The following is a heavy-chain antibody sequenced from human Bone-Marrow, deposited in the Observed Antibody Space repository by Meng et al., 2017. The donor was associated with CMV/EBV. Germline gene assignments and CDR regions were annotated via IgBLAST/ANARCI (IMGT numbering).Heavy chain of an antibody. V-gene: IGHV1-69*05. Sequence: SVKVSCKASGGTFSSYAISWVRQAPGQGLEWMGGIIPIFGTANYAQKFQGKVTITTDESTSTAYMELSSLRSEDTAVYYCASANYCSSTSCYHSWGQGTLVTVSS. D-gene: IGHD2-2*01. CDR2: IIPIFGTA. CDR3: ASANYCSSTSCYHS. J-gene: IGHJ1*01. CDR1: GGTFSSYA.